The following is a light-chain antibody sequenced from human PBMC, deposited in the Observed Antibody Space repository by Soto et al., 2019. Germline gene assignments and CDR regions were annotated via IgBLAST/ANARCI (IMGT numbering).Light chain of an antibody. J-gene: IGKJ1*01. CDR1: QSVLYSSNNKNY. CDR2: WAS. V-gene: IGKV4-1*01. CDR3: QQYNSSKWT. Sequence: DIVMTQSPDSLAVSLGERATINCKSSQSVLYSSNNKNYLAWYQQKPGQPPKLLIYWASTRESGVPDRFRGSGSGTDFTLTITSLQAEDVAVYYCQQYNSSKWTFGQGTKVEIK.